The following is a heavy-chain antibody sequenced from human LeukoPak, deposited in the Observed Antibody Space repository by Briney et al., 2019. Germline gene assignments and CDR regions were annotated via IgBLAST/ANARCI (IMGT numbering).Heavy chain of an antibody. CDR2: IRYDGSNK. CDR1: GFTFSSYG. V-gene: IGHV3-30*02. D-gene: IGHD3-9*01. J-gene: IGHJ4*02. Sequence: GGSLRLSCAASGFTFSSYGMHWVRQAPGKGLEWVAFIRYDGSNKYYADSVKGRFTIPRDNSKNTLHLQMNSLRAEDTAVYYCAKTTYDILTGYFNWGQGTLVTVSS. CDR3: AKTTYDILTGYFN.